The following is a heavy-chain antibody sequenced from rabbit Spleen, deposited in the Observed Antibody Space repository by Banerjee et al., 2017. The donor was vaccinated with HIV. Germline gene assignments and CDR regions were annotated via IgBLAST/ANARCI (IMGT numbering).Heavy chain of an antibody. CDR1: GFSFSSSYW. CDR3: ARDVGSISFNL. Sequence: QSLEESGGGLVKPGGTLTLTCTASGFSFSSSYWICWVRQAPGKGLEWIACIYAGSSGSTYYASWAKGRFTISKTSSTTVTLQMTSLTAADTATYFCARDVGSISFNLWGQGTLVTVS. V-gene: IGHV1S40*01. CDR2: IYAGSSGST. D-gene: IGHD4-2*01. J-gene: IGHJ4*01.